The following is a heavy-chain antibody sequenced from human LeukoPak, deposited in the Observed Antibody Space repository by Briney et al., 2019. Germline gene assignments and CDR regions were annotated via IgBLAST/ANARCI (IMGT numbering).Heavy chain of an antibody. CDR2: ISGRGGAT. Sequence: GGSLRLSCAASGFIFSSYGMSWVRQAPGKGLEWVSGISGRGGATYSADSVKGRLTISRDNSKNTLYLHMNSLRAEDTAICYCAKSQSLLSLGGPFDSWGQGTLVTVSS. CDR3: AKSQSLLSLGGPFDS. CDR1: GFIFSSYG. V-gene: IGHV3-23*01. D-gene: IGHD3-16*01. J-gene: IGHJ4*02.